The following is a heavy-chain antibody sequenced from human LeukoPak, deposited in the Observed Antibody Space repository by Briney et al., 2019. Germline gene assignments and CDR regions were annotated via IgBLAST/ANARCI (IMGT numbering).Heavy chain of an antibody. V-gene: IGHV3-74*01. D-gene: IGHD1-26*01. Sequence: GGSLRLSCAASGFTFSRYWMHWVRQAPGKGLVWVSRINSDGSSRYADSAKGRFTISRDNAKNTLYLQMNSLRAEDMAVYYCARGGWEQEHLDYWGQGTLVTVSS. CDR3: ARGGWEQEHLDY. CDR1: GFTFSRYW. CDR2: INSDGSS. J-gene: IGHJ4*02.